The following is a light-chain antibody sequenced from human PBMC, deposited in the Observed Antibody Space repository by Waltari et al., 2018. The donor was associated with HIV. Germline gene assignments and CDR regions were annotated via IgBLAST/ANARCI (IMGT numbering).Light chain of an antibody. J-gene: IGKJ1*01. V-gene: IGKV3-15*01. CDR3: QQYNNWPWT. Sequence: EIVMTQSPATLSVSPGERPTLSCRASQSVSSGLAWFQQKPGQGPRLLKYGSSNRATGSPARFSGSGYGTEFTLTINNLQSEDFAIYYCQQYNNWPWTFGQGTKVES. CDR1: QSVSSG. CDR2: GSS.